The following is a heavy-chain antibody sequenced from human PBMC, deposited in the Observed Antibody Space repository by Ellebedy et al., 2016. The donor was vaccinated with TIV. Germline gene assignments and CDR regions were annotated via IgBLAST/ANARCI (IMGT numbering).Heavy chain of an antibody. CDR2: IGNTGTAR. Sequence: GESLKISCAASGFTFSSYALHWVRQAPGKGLHCVAVIGNTGTARFYADSVKGRFTISRDNSKNTVYLQMDSLRTEDTALYFCARENYFDSGILDALDVWGQGAMVTVSS. D-gene: IGHD3-10*01. V-gene: IGHV3-30*01. CDR3: ARENYFDSGILDALDV. J-gene: IGHJ3*01. CDR1: GFTFSSYA.